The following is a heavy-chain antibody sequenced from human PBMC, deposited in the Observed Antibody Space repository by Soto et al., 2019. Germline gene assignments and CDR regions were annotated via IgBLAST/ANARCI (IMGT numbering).Heavy chain of an antibody. CDR3: TKRRNVLRFLEWSSGMEV. V-gene: IGHV3-30*18. Sequence: GGSLRLSCAASGFTFSSYGMHWVRQAPGKGLEWVAFISHDGSNKYYADSMKGRITMSRDNSKSTLYLQMSSLRAEDTAVYYRTKRRNVLRFLEWSSGMEVWGQGTTVTVSS. D-gene: IGHD3-3*01. CDR1: GFTFSSYG. J-gene: IGHJ6*02. CDR2: ISHDGSNK.